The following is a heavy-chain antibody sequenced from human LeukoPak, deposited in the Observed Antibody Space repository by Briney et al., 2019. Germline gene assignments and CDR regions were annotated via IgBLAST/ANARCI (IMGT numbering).Heavy chain of an antibody. Sequence: GGSLRLSWAASGFTFSSYEMNWVRQAPGKGLEWVSYISNSGSTIYYADSVKGRFTISRDNAKNSLYLQMNSLRAEDTAVYYCAREPGSFHFDYWGQGTLVTVSS. CDR2: ISNSGSTI. D-gene: IGHD1-26*01. J-gene: IGHJ4*02. V-gene: IGHV3-48*03. CDR1: GFTFSSYE. CDR3: AREPGSFHFDY.